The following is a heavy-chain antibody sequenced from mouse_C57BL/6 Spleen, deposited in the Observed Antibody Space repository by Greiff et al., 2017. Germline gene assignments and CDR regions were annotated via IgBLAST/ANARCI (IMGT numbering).Heavy chain of an antibody. J-gene: IGHJ2*01. CDR2: IDPETGGT. CDR1: GYTFTDYE. D-gene: IGHD2-4*01. CDR3: TRDDYDGGYFDY. V-gene: IGHV1-15*01. Sequence: VQLQQPGAELVKPGASVTLSCKASGYTFTDYEMHWVKQTPVHGLEWIGAIDPETGGTAYNQKFKGKGILTADKSSSTAYMELRSLTSEDSAVYYCTRDDYDGGYFDYWGQGTTLTVSS.